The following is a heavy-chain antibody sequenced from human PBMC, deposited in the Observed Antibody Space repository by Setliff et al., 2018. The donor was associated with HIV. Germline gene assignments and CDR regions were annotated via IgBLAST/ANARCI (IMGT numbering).Heavy chain of an antibody. V-gene: IGHV4-34*01. D-gene: IGHD3-10*01. CDR3: ARGLGRGSATYYNPPGY. CDR1: AGSFSAYY. CDR2: IHHNGNT. Sequence: SETRSLPCAFDAGSFSAYYGMWFRQSPGEGLEWIGAIHHNGNTNYNPSLKSRVTMSVDTSKNQSSLNLTSVTVADTAVYFCARGLGRGSATYYNPPGYWGPGTLVTVSS. J-gene: IGHJ4*02.